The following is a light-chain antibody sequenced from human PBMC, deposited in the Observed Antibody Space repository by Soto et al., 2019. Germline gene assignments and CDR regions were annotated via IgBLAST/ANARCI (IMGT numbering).Light chain of an antibody. V-gene: IGLV2-14*01. Sequence: QSVLTQPASVSGSPGQSIAISCTGTSSDVGGYDYVSWYQQQPDKAPKLMIYEVTKRPSGVSNRFSGSKSGNTASLTISGLQADYEADYYCSSHTSGSTRVFGTRTEVTDL. CDR3: SSHTSGSTRV. J-gene: IGLJ1*01. CDR2: EVT. CDR1: SSDVGGYDY.